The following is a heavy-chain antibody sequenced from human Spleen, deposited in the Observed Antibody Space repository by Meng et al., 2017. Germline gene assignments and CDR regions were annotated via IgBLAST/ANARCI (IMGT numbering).Heavy chain of an antibody. V-gene: IGHV3-74*01. CDR3: ARSRRYFDY. Sequence: EVQLVEAGGGVCQPGGSQRLSCAASGITFSDYWMHWVRQAPGEGLVWVSRINGDGSKINYADSVKGRFTISRDNSKNTLYLQINSLTVEDTAVYYCARSRRYFDYWGQGTLVTVSS. CDR1: GITFSDYW. CDR2: INGDGSKI. D-gene: IGHD2-2*01. J-gene: IGHJ4*02.